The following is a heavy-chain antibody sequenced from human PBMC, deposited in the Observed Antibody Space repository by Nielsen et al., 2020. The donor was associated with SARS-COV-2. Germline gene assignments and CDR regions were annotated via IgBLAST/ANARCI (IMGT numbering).Heavy chain of an antibody. Sequence: SETLSLTCAVYGGSFSGYYWSWIRQPPGKGLEWIGEINHSGSTNYNPSLKRRVTISVDTSRNQFSLKLSSVTAADTAIYYCARHIRALDAFDYWGQGTLVNVSS. V-gene: IGHV4-34*01. CDR2: INHSGST. CDR1: GGSFSGYY. D-gene: IGHD2-21*01. CDR3: ARHIRALDAFDY. J-gene: IGHJ4*02.